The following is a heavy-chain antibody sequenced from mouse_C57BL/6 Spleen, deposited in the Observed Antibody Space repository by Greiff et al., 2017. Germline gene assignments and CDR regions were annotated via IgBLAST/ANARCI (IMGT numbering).Heavy chain of an antibody. V-gene: IGHV3-1*01. CDR1: GYSITSGYD. CDR3: ARGRSSGYVLFDY. CDR2: ISYSGSP. Sequence: VQLQESGPGMVKPSQSLSLTCTVTGYSITSGYDWHWIRHFPGNKLEWMGYISYSGSPNYNPSLKSRISSTHDTSMNHFFLKLNSVTTEDTATYYCARGRSSGYVLFDYWGQGTTLTVSS. J-gene: IGHJ2*01. D-gene: IGHD3-2*02.